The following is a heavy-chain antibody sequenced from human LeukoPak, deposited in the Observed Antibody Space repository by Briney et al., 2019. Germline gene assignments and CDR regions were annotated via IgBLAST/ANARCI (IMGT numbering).Heavy chain of an antibody. CDR3: ARAYYDILTGPHDAFDI. Sequence: GGSLRLSCAASGFTVSSNYMSWVRQAPGKGLEWVSVIYSGGSTYYADSVKGRFTISRDNSKNTLYLQMNSLRAEDTAVYYCARAYYDILTGPHDAFDIWGQGTMVTVSS. CDR2: IYSGGST. J-gene: IGHJ3*02. V-gene: IGHV3-66*01. D-gene: IGHD3-9*01. CDR1: GFTVSSNY.